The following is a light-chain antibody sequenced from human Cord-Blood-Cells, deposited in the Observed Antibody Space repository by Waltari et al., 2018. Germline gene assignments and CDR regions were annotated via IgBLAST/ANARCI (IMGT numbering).Light chain of an antibody. V-gene: IGLV1-40*01. J-gene: IGLJ2*01. CDR3: QSYDSSLSGSV. CDR1: SSNIGAGYD. Sequence: QSVLTQPPSVSGAPGQRVTISCTGSSSNIGAGYDVHWYQQLPGTAPKLLSYGNSNRPSGVPDRSAGSKSGTSASLAITGLQAEDEADYYGQSYDSSLSGSVFGGGTKLTVL. CDR2: GNS.